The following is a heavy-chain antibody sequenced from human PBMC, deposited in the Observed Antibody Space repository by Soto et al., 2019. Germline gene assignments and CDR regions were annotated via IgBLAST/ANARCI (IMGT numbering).Heavy chain of an antibody. J-gene: IGHJ4*02. CDR2: IDPSDSYT. V-gene: IGHV5-10-1*01. Sequence: EVQLVQSGAEVKKPGESLRISCKGSGYSFTSYWISWVRQMPGKGLEWMGRIDPSDSYTNYSPSFQGHVTIAADKSISTAYLQWSSLKASDTARYYCARHFPYSSSWSYLDYLGQGTLVTFAS. CDR1: GYSFTSYW. CDR3: ARHFPYSSSWSYLDY. D-gene: IGHD6-13*01.